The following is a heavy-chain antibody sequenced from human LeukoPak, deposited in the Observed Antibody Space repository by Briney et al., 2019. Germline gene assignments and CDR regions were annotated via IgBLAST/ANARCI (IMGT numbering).Heavy chain of an antibody. Sequence: SVEVSCKASGGTFSSYAISWVRQAPGQGLEWMGRIIPIFGTANYAQKFQSRVTNTTDESTSTAYMELSSLRSEDTAVYYCAMSYYDSSGYYFFSPFDYWGQGTLVTVSS. CDR3: AMSYYDSSGYYFFSPFDY. V-gene: IGHV1-69*05. D-gene: IGHD3-22*01. CDR2: IIPIFGTA. J-gene: IGHJ4*02. CDR1: GGTFSSYA.